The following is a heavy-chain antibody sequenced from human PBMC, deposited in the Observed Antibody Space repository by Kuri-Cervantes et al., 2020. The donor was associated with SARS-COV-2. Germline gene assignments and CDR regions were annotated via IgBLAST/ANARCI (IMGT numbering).Heavy chain of an antibody. D-gene: IGHD6-13*01. CDR3: AKDRSSSWLWYFDF. CDR1: GFTFSSYG. J-gene: IGHJ2*01. V-gene: IGHV3-30*02. CDR2: RRYDGSNK. Sequence: GGSLRLCCAASGFTFSSYGMHWVRQAPGKGLEWVAFRRYDGSNKYYADSVKARFTISRDNSKNTLYPQMNSLRAEDTAVYYCAKDRSSSWLWYFDFWGRGTLVTVSS.